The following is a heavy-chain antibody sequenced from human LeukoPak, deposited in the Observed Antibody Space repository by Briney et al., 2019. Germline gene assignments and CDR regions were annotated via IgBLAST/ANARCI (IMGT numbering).Heavy chain of an antibody. D-gene: IGHD1/OR15-1a*01. CDR2: IYTSGST. CDR3: ARDSPWATRKYYYMDV. Sequence: PSETLSLTCTVPGGSISSYYWSWIRQPAGKGLEWIGRIYTSGSTNYNPSLKSRVTMSVDTSKNQFSLKLSSVTAADTAVYYCARDSPWATRKYYYMDVWGKGTTVTVSS. V-gene: IGHV4-4*07. CDR1: GGSISSYY. J-gene: IGHJ6*03.